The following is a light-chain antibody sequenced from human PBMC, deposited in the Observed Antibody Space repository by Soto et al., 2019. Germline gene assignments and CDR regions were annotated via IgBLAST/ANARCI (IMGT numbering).Light chain of an antibody. Sequence: DIQMTQSPSTLSAAVGDRVPITCRASQSISNWLAWYQQKPGKAPKLLIYAASTLESGVPSRFSGSGSGTEFTLTISSLQPDDFATYYCHQYNSYSWTFGQGTKVDIK. CDR3: HQYNSYSWT. CDR2: AAS. CDR1: QSISNW. V-gene: IGKV1-5*01. J-gene: IGKJ1*01.